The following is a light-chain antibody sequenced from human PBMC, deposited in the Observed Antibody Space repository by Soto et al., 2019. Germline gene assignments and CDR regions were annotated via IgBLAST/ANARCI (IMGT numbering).Light chain of an antibody. CDR2: DVD. CDR3: GADTARTTLSLV. V-gene: IGLV2-14*03. J-gene: IGLJ3*02. Sequence: QSVLTQPTSVSGSPGQSITISCTGVSSDIGGYNHVSWYQQHPGNVPRLIIYDVDNRPLGISNRFSGSQSGNTASLSISGLQAEDEADYYCGADTARTTLSLVFGGGTKVTV. CDR1: SSDIGGYNH.